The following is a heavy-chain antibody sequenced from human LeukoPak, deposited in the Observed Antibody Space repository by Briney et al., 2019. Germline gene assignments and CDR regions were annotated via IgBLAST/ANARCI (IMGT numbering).Heavy chain of an antibody. V-gene: IGHV3-7*01. J-gene: IGHJ6*03. Sequence: GGSLRLSCAASGLTFSSYWMSWVRQAPGKGLEWVANIKQEGSEKYYVDSVKGRFTISRDNAKNSLYLQMNSLRAEDTAVYYCARGETAMGYYYYYYMDVWGKGTAVTVSS. CDR1: GLTFSSYW. CDR2: IKQEGSEK. CDR3: ARGETAMGYYYYYYMDV. D-gene: IGHD5-18*01.